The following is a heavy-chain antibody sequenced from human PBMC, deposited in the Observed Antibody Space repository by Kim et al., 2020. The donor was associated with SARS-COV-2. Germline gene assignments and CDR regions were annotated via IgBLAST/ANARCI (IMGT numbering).Heavy chain of an antibody. CDR2: INHSGST. Sequence: SETLSLTCAVYGGSFSGYYWSWIRQPPGKGLEWIGEINHSGSTNYNPSLKSRVTISVDTSKNQFSLKLSSVTAADTAVYYCARGPGSSTSPLHYYYYYG. CDR3: ARGPGSSTSPLHYYYYYG. V-gene: IGHV4-34*01. CDR1: GGSFSGYY. J-gene: IGHJ6*01. D-gene: IGHD2-2*01.